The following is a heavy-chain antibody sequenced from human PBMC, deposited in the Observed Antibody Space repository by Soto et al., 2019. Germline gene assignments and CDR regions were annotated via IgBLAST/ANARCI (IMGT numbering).Heavy chain of an antibody. J-gene: IGHJ4*02. V-gene: IGHV4-31*03. D-gene: IGHD3-16*01. CDR2: ISYSGST. CDR1: GGSISSGGYY. Sequence: QVQLQESGPGLVKPSQTLSLTCTVSGGSISSGGYYWSWIRQHPGKGLEWIGYISYSGSTYYNPSLKSRFTISVDTSKNQFSLKLSSVTAADTAVYYCARGHPQNMLTFRGVITHWGQGTLVTVSS. CDR3: ARGHPQNMLTFRGVITH.